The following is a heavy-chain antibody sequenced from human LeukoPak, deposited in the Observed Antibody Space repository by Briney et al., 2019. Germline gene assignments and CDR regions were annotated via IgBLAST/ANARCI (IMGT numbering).Heavy chain of an antibody. CDR1: GGSITSSPYY. D-gene: IGHD2-2*01. V-gene: IGHV4-39*01. CDR2: IYYRGST. Sequence: SETLSLTCTVSGGSITSSPYYWGWIRQPPGKGLEWIGTIYYRGSTYSNPSLNSRVTISLDTSKNQFSLRLRSVTAADTALYYCARHYLSDGILSTFDPWGQGTLVTVSS. J-gene: IGHJ5*02. CDR3: ARHYLSDGILSTFDP.